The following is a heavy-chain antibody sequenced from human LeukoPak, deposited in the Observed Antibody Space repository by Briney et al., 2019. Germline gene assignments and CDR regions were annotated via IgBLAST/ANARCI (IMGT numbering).Heavy chain of an antibody. CDR2: TNHSGST. CDR3: ARVHSSGWSPFDP. Sequence: SETLSLTCAVYGGSFSGYYWSWIRQPPGKGLEWIGETNHSGSTNYNPSLKSRVTISVDTSKNQFSLKLHSVTAADTAVYYCARVHSSGWSPFDPWGQGTLVTVSS. J-gene: IGHJ5*02. V-gene: IGHV4-34*01. CDR1: GGSFSGYY. D-gene: IGHD6-19*01.